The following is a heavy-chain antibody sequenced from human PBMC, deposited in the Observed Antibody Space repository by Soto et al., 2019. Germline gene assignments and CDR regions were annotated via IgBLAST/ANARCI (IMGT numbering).Heavy chain of an antibody. Sequence: QVQLVQSGAEVKKPGSSVKVSCKASGGTFSTHTFNWVRQAPGQGLEWMGGIIPVFGTPTYAHKFQGRVTISADNSTSTVYMALSSLRSDDTSAYFCARDLEFRDGNVSHLGSRGQGTLGTV. CDR3: ARDLEFRDGNVSHLGS. D-gene: IGHD3-16*01. CDR1: GGTFSTHT. V-gene: IGHV1-69*06. CDR2: IIPVFGTP. J-gene: IGHJ4*02.